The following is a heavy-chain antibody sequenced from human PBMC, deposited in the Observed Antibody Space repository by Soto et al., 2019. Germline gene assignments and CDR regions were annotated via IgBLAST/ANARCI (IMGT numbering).Heavy chain of an antibody. CDR1: GFTFSDYY. J-gene: IGHJ5*02. CDR2: ISSSSSNT. CDR3: ARVSYYHDSSGYGPFGP. V-gene: IGHV3-11*06. Sequence: VGSQSLSCAASGFTFSDYYMTWIRQDPGKGLEWVSYISSSSSNTNYADSVKGRFTISRDNAKNSLYLQMNSLRAEDTAVYYCARVSYYHDSSGYGPFGPWGQGTLVTVSS. D-gene: IGHD3-22*01.